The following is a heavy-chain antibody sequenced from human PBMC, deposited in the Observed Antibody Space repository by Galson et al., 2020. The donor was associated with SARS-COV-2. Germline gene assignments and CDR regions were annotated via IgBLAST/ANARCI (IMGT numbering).Heavy chain of an antibody. CDR1: GGSISSSNYY. CDR2: TYYSGSG. CDR3: ARQILTGYSSFYYCDY. J-gene: IGHJ4*02. D-gene: IGHD3-9*01. Sequence: SETLSLTCSVSGGSISSSNYYWGWVRQPPGKGLEWIGSTYYSGSGYYNPSLTSRLTISVDTSKNQFFMKLTSVTAADTAVYYCARQILTGYSSFYYCDYWGQGALITVSS. V-gene: IGHV4-39*01.